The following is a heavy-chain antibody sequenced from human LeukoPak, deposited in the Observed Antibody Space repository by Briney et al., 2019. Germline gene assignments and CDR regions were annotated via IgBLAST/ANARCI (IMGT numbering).Heavy chain of an antibody. D-gene: IGHD2-2*01. CDR2: IYTSGST. V-gene: IGHV4-61*02. Sequence: SETLSLTCTVSGGSISSSRYYWSWIRQPAGKGLEWIGRIYTSGSTNYNPSLKSRVTISVDTSKNQFSLKLSSVTAADTAVYYCAREVVVVPAATGPFSDYWGQGTLVTVSS. J-gene: IGHJ4*02. CDR1: GGSISSSRYY. CDR3: AREVVVVPAATGPFSDY.